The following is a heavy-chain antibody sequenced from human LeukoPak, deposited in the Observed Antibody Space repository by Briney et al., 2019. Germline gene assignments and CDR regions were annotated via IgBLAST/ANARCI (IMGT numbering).Heavy chain of an antibody. J-gene: IGHJ5*02. CDR2: IYTSGST. CDR3: ARHPYDILTGFWFDP. D-gene: IGHD3-9*01. V-gene: IGHV4-61*02. Sequence: SETLSLTCTVSGGSISSGSYYWSWIRQPAGKGLEWIGRIYTSGSTNYNPSLKSRVTISVDTSKNQFSLKLSSVTAADTAVYYCARHPYDILTGFWFDPWGQGTLVTVSS. CDR1: GGSISSGSYY.